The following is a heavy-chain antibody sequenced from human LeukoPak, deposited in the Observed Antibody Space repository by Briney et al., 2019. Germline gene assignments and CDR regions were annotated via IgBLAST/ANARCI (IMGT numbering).Heavy chain of an antibody. D-gene: IGHD3-22*01. J-gene: IGHJ4*02. CDR1: GFMFSSYW. CDR3: GRSGYYDSSGHADY. Sequence: GGSLRLSCAASGFMFSSYWLTWVRQAPGKGLEWVANIKQDGSEKYYMSSVRGRFTISRDNAKNSLYLQMNSLRAEDTSVYYCGRSGYYDSSGHADYWGQGTLVTVSS. CDR2: IKQDGSEK. V-gene: IGHV3-7*01.